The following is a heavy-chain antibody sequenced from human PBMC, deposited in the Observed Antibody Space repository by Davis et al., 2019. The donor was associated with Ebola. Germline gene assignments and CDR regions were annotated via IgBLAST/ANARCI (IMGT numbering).Heavy chain of an antibody. CDR3: ARWQRRTTMTRVYWYFDL. CDR1: GGSFNSYY. Sequence: MPSETLSLTCTVSGGSFNSYYWTWIRQPPGKGLEWIGYVFYNGDTRYNPSLKSRVTISVDPSAYQFFLKLSSVTAADTAVYYCARWQRRTTMTRVYWYFDLWGRGTLATVSS. V-gene: IGHV4-59*08. J-gene: IGHJ2*01. CDR2: VFYNGDT. D-gene: IGHD4-17*01.